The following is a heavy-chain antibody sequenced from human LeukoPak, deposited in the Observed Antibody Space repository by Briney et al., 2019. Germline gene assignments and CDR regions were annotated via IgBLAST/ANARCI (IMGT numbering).Heavy chain of an antibody. CDR1: GGSISSDDW. CDR2: IHQTGNT. V-gene: IGHV4-4*02. Sequence: SGTLSLTCAVYGGSISSDDWWSWVRQPPGKGLEWIGEIHQTGNTNFNPSLKSRVTISVDKSKNHISLKLSSVTAADTAVYYCARGKTSYVAYFDYWGQGTLVTVSS. J-gene: IGHJ4*02. D-gene: IGHD2-8*01. CDR3: ARGKTSYVAYFDY.